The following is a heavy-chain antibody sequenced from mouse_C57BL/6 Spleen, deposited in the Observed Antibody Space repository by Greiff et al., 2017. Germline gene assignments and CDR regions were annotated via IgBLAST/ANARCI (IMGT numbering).Heavy chain of an antibody. D-gene: IGHD2-4*01. Sequence: QVQLKQSGTELVKPGASVKLSCKASGYTFTSYWMHWVKQRPGQGLEWIGNINPSNGGTNYNEKFKSKGTLTVAKSSSTAYMQLSSLTSEDSAVDYCAREAYDYDGFAYWGQGTLVTVSA. CDR1: GYTFTSYW. CDR3: AREAYDYDGFAY. CDR2: INPSNGGT. J-gene: IGHJ3*01. V-gene: IGHV1-53*01.